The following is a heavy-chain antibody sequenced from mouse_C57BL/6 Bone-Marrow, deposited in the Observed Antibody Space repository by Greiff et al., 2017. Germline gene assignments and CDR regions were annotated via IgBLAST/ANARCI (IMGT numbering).Heavy chain of an antibody. J-gene: IGHJ4*01. V-gene: IGHV7-1*01. CDR3: ARDRIYYYGSSGMDY. Sequence: EVNVVESGGGLVQSGRSLRLSCATSGFTFSDFYMEWVRQAPGKGLEWIAASRNKANDYTTEYSASVKGRFIVSRDTSQSILYLQMNALRAEDTAIYYCARDRIYYYGSSGMDYWGQGTSVTVSS. D-gene: IGHD1-1*01. CDR1: GFTFSDFY. CDR2: SRNKANDYTT.